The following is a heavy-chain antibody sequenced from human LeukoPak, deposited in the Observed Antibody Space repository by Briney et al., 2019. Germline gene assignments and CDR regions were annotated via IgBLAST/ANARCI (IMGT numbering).Heavy chain of an antibody. J-gene: IGHJ6*03. V-gene: IGHV4-34*01. CDR3: ARHSGYDFRYMDV. Sequence: SETLSLTCAVYGGSFSGYYWSWIRQPPGKGLEWIGEINHSGSTNYNPSLKSRVTMSVDTSKNQFSLKLSSVTAADTAVYYCARHSGYDFRYMDVWGKGTTVTISS. D-gene: IGHD5-12*01. CDR1: GGSFSGYY. CDR2: INHSGST.